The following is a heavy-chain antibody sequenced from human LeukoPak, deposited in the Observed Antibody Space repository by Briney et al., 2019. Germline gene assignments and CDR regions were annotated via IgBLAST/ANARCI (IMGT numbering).Heavy chain of an antibody. D-gene: IGHD5-12*01. CDR1: GGTFSSYT. J-gene: IGHJ6*03. Sequence: SVKVSCKASGGTFSSYTISWVRQAPGQGLEWMGRIIPILGIANYAQKFQGRVTITADKSTSTAYMELSSLRSEDTAVYYCARVKRYSGYDYPVDYYYYYMDVWGKGTTVTVSS. CDR2: IIPILGIA. V-gene: IGHV1-69*02. CDR3: ARVKRYSGYDYPVDYYYYYMDV.